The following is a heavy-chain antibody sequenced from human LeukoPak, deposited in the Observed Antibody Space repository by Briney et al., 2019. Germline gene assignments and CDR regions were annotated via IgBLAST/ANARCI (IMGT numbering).Heavy chain of an antibody. V-gene: IGHV4-59*08. CDR3: ARGIPDYYDSSGYLAVDI. J-gene: IGHJ3*02. CDR1: GGSISSYY. D-gene: IGHD3-22*01. CDR2: IYYSGST. Sequence: PSETLSLTCTVSGGSISSYYWSWIRQPPGKGLEWSGYIYYSGSTNYNPSLKSRVTISVDTSKNQFSLKLSSVTAADTAVYYCARGIPDYYDSSGYLAVDIWGQGTMVTVSS.